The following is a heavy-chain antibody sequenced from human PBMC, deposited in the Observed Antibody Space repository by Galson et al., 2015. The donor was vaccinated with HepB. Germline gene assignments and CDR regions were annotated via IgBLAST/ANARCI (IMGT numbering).Heavy chain of an antibody. CDR3: ARSYDGSRYYYARPNPDAFDI. Sequence: TLSLTCTVSGGSISSGGYYWSWIRQHPGKGLEWIGYIYYSGSTYYNPSLKSRVTISLDTSKNQFSLKLSSVTAADTAVYYCARSYDGSRYYYARPNPDAFDIWGQGTMVTVSS. D-gene: IGHD3-22*01. CDR2: IYYSGST. V-gene: IGHV4-31*03. CDR1: GGSISSGGYY. J-gene: IGHJ3*02.